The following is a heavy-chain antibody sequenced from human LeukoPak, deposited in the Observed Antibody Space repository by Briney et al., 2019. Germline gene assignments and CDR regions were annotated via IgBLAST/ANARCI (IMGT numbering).Heavy chain of an antibody. D-gene: IGHD3-9*01. Sequence: ASVKVSCKASGYTFTSYGISWVRQAPGQGLEWMEWISAYNGNTNYAQKLQGRVTMTTDTSTSTAYMELRSLRSDDTAVYYCARGGDGDILTGLVFDYWGQGTLVTVSS. CDR3: ARGGDGDILTGLVFDY. V-gene: IGHV1-18*01. CDR1: GYTFTSYG. CDR2: ISAYNGNT. J-gene: IGHJ4*02.